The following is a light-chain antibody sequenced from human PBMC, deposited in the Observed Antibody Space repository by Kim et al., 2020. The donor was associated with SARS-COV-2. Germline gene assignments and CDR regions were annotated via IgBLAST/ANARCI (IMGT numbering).Light chain of an antibody. Sequence: DVVMTQSPLSLPVTLGQPASISCRSSQSLVYSDGNTYLHWFQQRPGQSPRRLIYKVSNRDSGVPDRFSGSGSGTDFTLTINRVEAEDVAVYYGMQGTHWPYSFGLGTKLEI. J-gene: IGKJ2*03. CDR3: MQGTHWPYS. V-gene: IGKV2-30*01. CDR1: QSLVYSDGNTY. CDR2: KVS.